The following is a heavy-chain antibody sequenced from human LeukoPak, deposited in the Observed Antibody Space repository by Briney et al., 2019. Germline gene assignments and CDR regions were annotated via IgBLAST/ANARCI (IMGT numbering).Heavy chain of an antibody. D-gene: IGHD3-3*01. CDR2: ISGSGGGT. Sequence: AISGSGGGTYYADSVKGRFTISRDNSKNTLYLQMNSLRAEDTAVYYCAKGPQYYDFWSGYQTRTDYWGQGTLVTVSS. V-gene: IGHV3-23*01. J-gene: IGHJ4*02. CDR3: AKGPQYYDFWSGYQTRTDY.